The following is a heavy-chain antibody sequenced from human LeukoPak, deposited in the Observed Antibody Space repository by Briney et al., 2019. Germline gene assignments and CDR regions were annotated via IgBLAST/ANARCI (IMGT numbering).Heavy chain of an antibody. CDR3: ARESIRDFWSGYYYYYYYMDV. Sequence: GGSLRLSCAASGFTFSSNSMNWVRQAPGKGLEWVSSISSSSSYIYYADSVKGRFTISRDNAKNSLYLQMNSLRAEDTAVYYCARESIRDFWSGYYYYYYYMDVWGKGTTVTVSS. J-gene: IGHJ6*03. D-gene: IGHD3-3*01. CDR2: ISSSSSYI. V-gene: IGHV3-21*01. CDR1: GFTFSSNS.